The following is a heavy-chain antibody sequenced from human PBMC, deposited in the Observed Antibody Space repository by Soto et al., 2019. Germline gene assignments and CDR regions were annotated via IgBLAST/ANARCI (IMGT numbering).Heavy chain of an antibody. CDR3: ARKSYKGGYPYDY. CDR2: MNPNSGNT. Sequence: ASVKVSCKASGYTFTSYDINWVREATGQGLEWMGWMNPNSGNTGYAQKFQGRVTMTRNTSISTAYMELSSLRSEDTAVYYCARKSYKGGYPYDYWGQGTLVTVSS. V-gene: IGHV1-8*01. J-gene: IGHJ4*02. D-gene: IGHD3-22*01. CDR1: GYTFTSYD.